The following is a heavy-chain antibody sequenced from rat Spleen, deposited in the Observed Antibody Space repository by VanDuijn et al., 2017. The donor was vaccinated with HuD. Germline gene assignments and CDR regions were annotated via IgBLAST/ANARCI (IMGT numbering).Heavy chain of an antibody. CDR3: ARDNNYKAY. Sequence: EVQLVESGGGLVQPGDSLKLSCAVSGFTFSDYAMAWVRQSPEKGLEWVAYISSGGGGIYYPDSVQGRFTISSDNAKSTLYLQMDSLRSDDTATYYCARDNNYKAYWGQGVMVTVSS. CDR1: GFTFSDYA. V-gene: IGHV5S23*01. CDR2: ISSGGGGI. D-gene: IGHD1-10*01. J-gene: IGHJ2*01.